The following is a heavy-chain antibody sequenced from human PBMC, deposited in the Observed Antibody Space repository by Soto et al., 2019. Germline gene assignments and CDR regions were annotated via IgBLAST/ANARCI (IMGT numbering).Heavy chain of an antibody. Sequence: SETLSLTCAVSSGSISSSNWWSWVRQPPGKGLEWIGEIYHSGSTNYNPSLKSRVTISVDKSKNQFSLKLSSVTAADTAVYYCARVVRGHYYYYMDVWGKGTTVTVSS. D-gene: IGHD2-15*01. CDR2: IYHSGST. CDR3: ARVVRGHYYYYMDV. J-gene: IGHJ6*03. CDR1: SGSISSSNW. V-gene: IGHV4-4*02.